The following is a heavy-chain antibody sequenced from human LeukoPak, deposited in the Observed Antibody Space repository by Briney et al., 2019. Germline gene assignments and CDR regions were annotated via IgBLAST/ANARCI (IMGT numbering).Heavy chain of an antibody. CDR3: ARIYGDYVNY. D-gene: IGHD4-17*01. J-gene: IGHJ4*02. V-gene: IGHV4-34*01. CDR2: INHSGST. CDR1: GGSFSGYY. Sequence: PSETLSLTCAVYGGSFSGYYWSWIRQPPGKGLEWIGEINHSGSTNYNPSLKSRVTISVDTSKNQFSLKLSSVTAADTAVYYCARIYGDYVNYWGQGTLVTVSP.